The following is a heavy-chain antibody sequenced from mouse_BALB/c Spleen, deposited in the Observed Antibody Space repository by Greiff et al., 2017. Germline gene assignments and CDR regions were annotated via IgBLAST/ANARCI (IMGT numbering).Heavy chain of an antibody. J-gene: IGHJ4*01. V-gene: IGHV5-17*02. CDR3: ARRDYGSSYDAMDY. CDR1: GFTFSSFG. CDR2: ISSGSSTI. Sequence: EVKVVESGGGLVQPGGSRKLSCAASGFTFSSFGMHWVRQAPEKGLEWVAYISSGSSTIYYADTVKGRFTISRDNPKNTLFLQMTSLRSEDTAMYYCARRDYGSSYDAMDYWGQGTSVTVSS. D-gene: IGHD1-1*01.